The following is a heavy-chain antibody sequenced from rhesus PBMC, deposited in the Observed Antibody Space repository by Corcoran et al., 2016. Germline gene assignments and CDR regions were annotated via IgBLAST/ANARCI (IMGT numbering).Heavy chain of an antibody. J-gene: IGHJ4*01. CDR3: ARDGSFGLVIINLPIDY. D-gene: IGHD3-3*01. Sequence: EVQLVESGGGLVQPGGSLRLSCAASGFTFSSYGMHWVRQAPGKGLEWVAVKLYDGSKKYYADSVKDRFTISRDNSKNMLYLQMNNLKLEDTAVYYCARDGSFGLVIINLPIDYWGQGVLVTVSS. CDR2: KLYDGSKK. CDR1: GFTFSSYG. V-gene: IGHV3-54*02.